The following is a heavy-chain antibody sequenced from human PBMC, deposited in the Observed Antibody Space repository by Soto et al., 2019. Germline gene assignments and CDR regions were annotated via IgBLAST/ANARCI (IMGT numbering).Heavy chain of an antibody. J-gene: IGHJ4*02. D-gene: IGHD5-18*01. Sequence: HVELVQSGADVKKPAASVTSSCKASGYTFTDYALHRVRQAPGQRLEWMGWMNAGVGNTLYSQKFQGRITITRDTSASTAYMELNSLKSEDTAIYYCARDTGYTFGSLNYWGPGTLVTVSS. CDR3: ARDTGYTFGSLNY. CDR2: MNAGVGNT. CDR1: GYTFTDYA. V-gene: IGHV1-3*01.